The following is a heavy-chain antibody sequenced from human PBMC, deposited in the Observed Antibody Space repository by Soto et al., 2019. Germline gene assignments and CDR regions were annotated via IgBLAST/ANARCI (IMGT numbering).Heavy chain of an antibody. V-gene: IGHV4-59*08. J-gene: IGHJ6*03. CDR1: GGSISSYY. CDR3: ARTPWLNYYYYMDV. CDR2: IYYSGST. Sequence: SETLSLTCTVSGGSISSYYWSWIRQPPGKGLEWIGYIYYSGSTNYNPSLKSRVTISVDTSKNQFSLKLSSVTAADTAVYYCARTPWLNYYYYMDVWGKGTTVTVSS. D-gene: IGHD6-19*01.